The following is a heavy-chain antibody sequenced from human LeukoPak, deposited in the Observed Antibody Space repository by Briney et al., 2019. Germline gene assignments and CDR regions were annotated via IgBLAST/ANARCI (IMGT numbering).Heavy chain of an antibody. CDR2: IYSGGST. CDR1: GFTVSSNY. Sequence: GGSLRLSCAASGFTVSSNYMSWVRQAPGKGLEWVSIIYSGGSTYYADSVKGRFTISRDNSKNTLYLQMNSLRGEDTAVYYCARGSPLLPGHWGQGTLVTASS. J-gene: IGHJ4*02. V-gene: IGHV3-53*01. D-gene: IGHD3-22*01. CDR3: ARGSPLLPGH.